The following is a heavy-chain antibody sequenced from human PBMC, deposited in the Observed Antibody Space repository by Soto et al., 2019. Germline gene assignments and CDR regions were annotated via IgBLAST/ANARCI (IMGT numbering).Heavy chain of an antibody. V-gene: IGHV4-34*01. CDR2: INHSRST. CDR1: GGSFSGYY. J-gene: IGHJ4*02. CDR3: ARARYSSSWDRSKGIFDY. Sequence: SETLSLTCAVYGGSFSGYYWSWIRQPPGKGLEWIGEINHSRSTNYNPSLKSRVTISVDTSKNQFSLKLSSVTAADTAVYYCARARYSSSWDRSKGIFDYWGQGTLVTVSS. D-gene: IGHD6-13*01.